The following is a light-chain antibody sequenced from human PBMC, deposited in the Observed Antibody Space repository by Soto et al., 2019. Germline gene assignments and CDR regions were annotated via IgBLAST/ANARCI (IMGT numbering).Light chain of an antibody. CDR2: EVS. CDR3: AGWDDSLNGWV. CDR1: SSDVGGYNY. J-gene: IGLJ3*02. Sequence: QSALTQPASVSGSPGQSITISCTGTSSDVGGYNYVSWYQQHPGKAPKLMIYEVSNRPSGVSNRFSGSKSGNTASLTISGLQAEDEADYYCAGWDDSLNGWVFGGGTKLTVL. V-gene: IGLV2-14*01.